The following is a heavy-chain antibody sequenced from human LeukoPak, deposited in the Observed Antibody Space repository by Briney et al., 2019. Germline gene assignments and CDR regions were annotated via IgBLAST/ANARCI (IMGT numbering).Heavy chain of an antibody. D-gene: IGHD3-22*01. CDR1: GGSISSSSYY. V-gene: IGHV4-39*07. J-gene: IGHJ4*02. Sequence: SETLSLTCTVSGGSISSSSYYWGWIRQPPGKGLEWIGSIYYSGSTYYNPSLKSRVTISVDTSKNQFSLKLSSVTAADTAVYYCARDVGLYYCDSSGSFDYWGQGTLVTVSS. CDR2: IYYSGST. CDR3: ARDVGLYYCDSSGSFDY.